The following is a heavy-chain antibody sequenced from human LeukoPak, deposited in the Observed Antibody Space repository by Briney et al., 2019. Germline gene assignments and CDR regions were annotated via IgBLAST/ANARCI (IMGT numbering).Heavy chain of an antibody. D-gene: IGHD6-19*01. J-gene: IGHJ6*03. CDR2: IRFDGSRP. Sequence: GGSLRLSCVGSGLIFGSYNMHWVRQAPGKGLDWVTIIRFDGSRPHYADSVKGRFTISRDNSKNTLYLQMSTLRAEDTAVYFCAKPYSSGWSPYYHYYMDVWGTGTTVTVSS. V-gene: IGHV3-30*02. CDR1: GLIFGSYN. CDR3: AKPYSSGWSPYYHYYMDV.